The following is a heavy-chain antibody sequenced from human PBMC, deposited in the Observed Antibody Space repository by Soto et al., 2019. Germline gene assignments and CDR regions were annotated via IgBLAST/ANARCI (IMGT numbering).Heavy chain of an antibody. CDR3: ARGPIRRTVFPITMIVVVIPYYYYAMDV. J-gene: IGHJ6*02. CDR1: GFTFSSYW. D-gene: IGHD3-22*01. CDR2: INSDGSST. V-gene: IGHV3-74*01. Sequence: HPGGSLRLSCAASGFTFSSYWMHWVRQAPGKGLVWVSRINSDGSSTSYADSVKGRFTISRDNAKNTLYLQMNSLRAEDTAVYYCARGPIRRTVFPITMIVVVIPYYYYAMDVWGQGTMVTVSS.